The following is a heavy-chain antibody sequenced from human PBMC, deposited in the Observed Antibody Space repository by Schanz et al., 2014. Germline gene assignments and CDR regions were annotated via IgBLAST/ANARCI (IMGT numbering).Heavy chain of an antibody. J-gene: IGHJ3*02. D-gene: IGHD3-10*01. CDR1: GLIFSNYV. CDR2: ISGGGGTT. CDR3: AKGRFGELSAFDI. V-gene: IGHV3-23*01. Sequence: EVQLLESGGGLVQPGGSLKLSCAASGLIFSNYVMSWVRQAPGKGLEWVSAISGGGGTTYYTDSVKGRFTISRDNSKSTLYLQMNSLRAEDTAVYYCAKGRFGELSAFDIWGQGTMVTVSS.